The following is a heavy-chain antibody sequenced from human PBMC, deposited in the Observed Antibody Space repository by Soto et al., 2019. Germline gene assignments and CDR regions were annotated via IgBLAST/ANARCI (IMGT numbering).Heavy chain of an antibody. CDR2: ISAYNGNT. D-gene: IGHD6-13*01. CDR3: ARTKSSSWYGGYFDY. CDR1: GYTFTSYG. Sequence: QVQLVQSGAEVKKPGASVKVSCKASGYTFTSYGISWVRQAPGQGLEWMGWISAYNGNTNYAQKLQGRVTMTTDTSMRTAYMELRSLRSDDTAVYYCARTKSSSWYGGYFDYWGQGTLVTVSS. V-gene: IGHV1-18*01. J-gene: IGHJ4*02.